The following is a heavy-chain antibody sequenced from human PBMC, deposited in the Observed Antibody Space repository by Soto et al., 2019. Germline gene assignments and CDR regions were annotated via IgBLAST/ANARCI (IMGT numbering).Heavy chain of an antibody. CDR3: AKNSLGGKDV. J-gene: IGHJ6*02. D-gene: IGHD3-16*01. CDR2: MYTSRNS. Sequence: SETLSLTCTVSGASINSYHWSWIRQPAGKGLEWIGRMYTSRNSNYNPSLQSRVTMSLDTSKNEFSLNLSSVTAADTAVYYCAKNSLGGKDVWGQGTTVTVSS. CDR1: GASINSYH. V-gene: IGHV4-4*07.